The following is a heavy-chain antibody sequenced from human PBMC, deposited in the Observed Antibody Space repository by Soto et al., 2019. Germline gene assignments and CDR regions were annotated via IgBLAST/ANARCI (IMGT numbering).Heavy chain of an antibody. CDR2: INTYNGNT. Sequence: ASVKVSCKASVYTFNSYGISWVRQAPGQGLEWMGWINTYNGNTNYAQKLQGRVAMTTDTSTSTAYMELRSLRSDDTAVYYCARDGPTYCSGGSCYFDSNGFDYWGQGTLVTVSS. CDR3: ARDGPTYCSGGSCYFDSNGFDY. CDR1: VYTFNSYG. V-gene: IGHV1-18*04. D-gene: IGHD2-15*01. J-gene: IGHJ4*02.